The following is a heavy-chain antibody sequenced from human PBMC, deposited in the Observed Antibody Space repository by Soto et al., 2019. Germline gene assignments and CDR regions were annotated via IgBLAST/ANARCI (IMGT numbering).Heavy chain of an antibody. D-gene: IGHD2-15*01. Sequence: PGGSLRLCCAASGVTFSSYAMSWVRQAPGKGLEWVSAISGSGGSTYYADSVKGRFTISRDNSKNTLYLQMNSLRAEDTAVYYCAKRGLRYCSGGSCYDYFDYWGQGTLVTVSS. CDR1: GVTFSSYA. CDR3: AKRGLRYCSGGSCYDYFDY. J-gene: IGHJ4*02. CDR2: ISGSGGST. V-gene: IGHV3-23*01.